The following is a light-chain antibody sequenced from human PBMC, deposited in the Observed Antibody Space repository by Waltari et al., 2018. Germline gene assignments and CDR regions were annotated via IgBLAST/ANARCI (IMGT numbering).Light chain of an antibody. V-gene: IGLV1-40*01. J-gene: IGLJ3*02. CDR1: SSNFGAGYD. CDR3: QSFDSSLSASV. Sequence: QSVLTQPPSMSGAPGQKVTIPCTGGSSNFGAGYDVHWYQQFPGTAPKLLIFGTTHRPAGVPGRFSGSRSGTSASLAIAGLQSEDEAVYYCQSFDSSLSASVFGGGTKLTVL. CDR2: GTT.